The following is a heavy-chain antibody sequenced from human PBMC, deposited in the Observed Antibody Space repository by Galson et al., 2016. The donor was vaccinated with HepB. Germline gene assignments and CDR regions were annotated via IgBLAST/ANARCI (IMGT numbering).Heavy chain of an antibody. D-gene: IGHD6-13*01. CDR1: GGSISGSSYY. Sequence: SETLSLTCTVSGGSISGSSYYWGWVRQSPGKGLEWIGSVHYTGSTYDNPSLKSRLSMSVDTSANQVSLKLSSVTAADTAVYYCARRIAAAGTFDSWGQGTLVTVSS. CDR3: ARRIAAAGTFDS. CDR2: VHYTGST. J-gene: IGHJ4*02. V-gene: IGHV4-39*01.